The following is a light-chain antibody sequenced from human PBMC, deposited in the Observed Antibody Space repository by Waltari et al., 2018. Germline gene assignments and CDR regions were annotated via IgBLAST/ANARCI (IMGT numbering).Light chain of an antibody. V-gene: IGKV3-20*01. CDR2: GAS. J-gene: IGKJ3*01. CDR1: QSVSSSY. CDR3: QQYGSSPL. Sequence: EIVLTQSPGTLSLSPGERATLSCRASQSVSSSYLAWYQQKPGQAPRLLIYGASSRATGILDRFSGSGSGTDFTLTISRLEPEDFAVYYCQQYGSSPLFGPGTKVDIK.